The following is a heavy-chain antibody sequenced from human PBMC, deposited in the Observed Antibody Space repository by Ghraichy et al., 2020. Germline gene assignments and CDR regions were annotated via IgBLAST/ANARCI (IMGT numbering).Heavy chain of an antibody. CDR2: INNDGSST. CDR1: GFTFSNYW. D-gene: IGHD4-23*01. V-gene: IGHV3-74*01. Sequence: GESLNISCAASGFTFSNYWMHWVRQAPGKGLVWVSRINNDGSSTSYADSVKGRFTISRDNAKNTLYLQMNSLRAEDTAVYYCARDDDYGGTYYFDYWGQGTLVTVSS. J-gene: IGHJ4*02. CDR3: ARDDDYGGTYYFDY.